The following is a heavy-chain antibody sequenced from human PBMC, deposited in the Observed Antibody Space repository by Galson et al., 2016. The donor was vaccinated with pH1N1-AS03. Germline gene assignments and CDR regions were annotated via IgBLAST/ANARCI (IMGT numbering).Heavy chain of an antibody. J-gene: IGHJ6*03. Sequence: SVKVSCKASDYTFTNYGISWVRQAPGQGLEWMGWISTYNGNTNYAQKFQGRVTMTTDTSTSTAYMELRSLRSDGTAVYYCARDYSTSSQYYYYYYMDVWGKGTTVTVFS. CDR2: ISTYNGNT. V-gene: IGHV1-18*01. D-gene: IGHD6-6*01. CDR3: ARDYSTSSQYYYYYYMDV. CDR1: DYTFTNYG.